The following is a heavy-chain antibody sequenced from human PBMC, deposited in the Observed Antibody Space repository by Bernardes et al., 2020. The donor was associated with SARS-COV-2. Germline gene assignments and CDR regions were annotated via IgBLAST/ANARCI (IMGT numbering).Heavy chain of an antibody. CDR2: FDPEDGET. Sequence: ASVKVSCKVSGYTLTELSMHWVRQAPGKGLEWMGGFDPEDGETIYAQKFQGRVTMTEDTSTDTAYMELSSLRSEDTAVYYCATAPGAYYDRSGPLPYYYYDGMDVWGQGTTVTVPS. V-gene: IGHV1-24*01. CDR3: ATAPGAYYDRSGPLPYYYYDGMDV. D-gene: IGHD3-22*01. CDR1: GYTLTELS. J-gene: IGHJ6*02.